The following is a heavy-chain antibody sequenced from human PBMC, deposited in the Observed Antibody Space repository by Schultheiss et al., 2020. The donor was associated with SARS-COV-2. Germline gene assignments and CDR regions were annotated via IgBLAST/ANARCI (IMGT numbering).Heavy chain of an antibody. CDR3: ATKVSSSDAFDI. CDR2: ITPDGSGT. D-gene: IGHD6-13*01. V-gene: IGHV3-74*01. Sequence: GGSLRLSCGGSGFTFSTYWMHWVRLSPGKGLVWVSRITPDGSGTTYADSVRGRFTISRDNAQNTVYLQMNSLRAEDTAVYYCATKVSSSDAFDIWGQGTMVTVAS. J-gene: IGHJ3*02. CDR1: GFTFSTYW.